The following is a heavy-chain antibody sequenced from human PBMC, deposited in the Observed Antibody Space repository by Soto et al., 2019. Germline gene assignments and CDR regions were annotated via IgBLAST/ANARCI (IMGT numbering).Heavy chain of an antibody. CDR2: IYYSGST. V-gene: IGHV4-30-4*01. Sequence: SETLSLTCTVSGGSISSGDYYWSWIRQPPGKGLEWIGYIYYSGSTYYNPSLKSRVTISVDTSKNQFSLKLSSVTAADTAVYYCARARCISTSCLKYYFDYWGQGTLVTVSS. D-gene: IGHD2-2*01. J-gene: IGHJ4*02. CDR1: GGSISSGDYY. CDR3: ARARCISTSCLKYYFDY.